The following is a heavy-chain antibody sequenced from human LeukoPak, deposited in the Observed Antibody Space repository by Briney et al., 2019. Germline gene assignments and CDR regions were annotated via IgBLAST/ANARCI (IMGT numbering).Heavy chain of an antibody. CDR2: INPSGGT. CDR1: GDTFSSSH. D-gene: IGHD3-10*01. Sequence: ASVKVSCKASGDTFSSSHIHWVRQAPGQGLEWMGLINPSGGTSHSNTIQGRDTLTRDTFTSTLYMELNSLRSEDTAVYYCAREPTAGSCYFDYWGQGTLVTVSS. V-gene: IGHV1-46*01. CDR3: AREPTAGSCYFDY. J-gene: IGHJ4*02.